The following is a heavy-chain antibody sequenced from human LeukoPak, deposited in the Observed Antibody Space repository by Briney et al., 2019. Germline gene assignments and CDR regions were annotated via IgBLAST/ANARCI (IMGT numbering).Heavy chain of an antibody. V-gene: IGHV4-59*07. CDR2: IFHSGIT. CDR1: GGSISPYY. Sequence: PTDTLSLTCSVTGGSISPYYWSWFRQPPGKGLEWIGYIFHSGITTYNPSLKSRVTISLDSSKNQFFLRLTSVTAADTAMYYCARAETLAAIYFDFWGQGSLVTVSS. D-gene: IGHD6-25*01. J-gene: IGHJ4*02. CDR3: ARAETLAAIYFDF.